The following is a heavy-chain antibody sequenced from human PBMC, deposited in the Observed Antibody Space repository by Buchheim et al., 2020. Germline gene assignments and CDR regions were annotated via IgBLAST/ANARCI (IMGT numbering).Heavy chain of an antibody. Sequence: VQLVESGGGVVQPGRSLRLSCAASGFTFSSYWMSWVRQAPGKGLEWVANIKQDGSEKYYVDSVKGRFTISRDNAKNSLYLQMNSLRAEDTAVYYCARERLYYYDSSGYYPYYFDYWGQGTL. J-gene: IGHJ4*02. CDR2: IKQDGSEK. D-gene: IGHD3-22*01. CDR1: GFTFSSYW. V-gene: IGHV3-7*03. CDR3: ARERLYYYDSSGYYPYYFDY.